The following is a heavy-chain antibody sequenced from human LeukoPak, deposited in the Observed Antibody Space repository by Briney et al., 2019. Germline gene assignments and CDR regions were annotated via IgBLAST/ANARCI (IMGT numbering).Heavy chain of an antibody. J-gene: IGHJ4*02. D-gene: IGHD4-17*01. CDR3: ARGTVTAPDF. CDR2: IYIVGNT. V-gene: IGHV3-53*01. CDR1: GFAMSSNY. Sequence: GGSLRLSCAASGFAMSSNYMSWVRQAPGKGLEWVSVIYIVGNTYYADSVKGRFTISRDNSKNTLYLKMNSLRADDTAVYYCARGTVTAPDFWGQGTVVTVSS.